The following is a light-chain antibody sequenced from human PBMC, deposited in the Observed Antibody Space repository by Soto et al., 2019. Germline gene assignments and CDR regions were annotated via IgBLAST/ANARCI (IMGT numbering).Light chain of an antibody. CDR3: SSYTTSNTRQIV. CDR1: SSDVGGYNY. V-gene: IGLV2-14*03. J-gene: IGLJ1*01. CDR2: DVS. Sequence: QSALPQPASVSGSPGQSITISCTGTSSDVGGYNYVSWYQHHPGKAPKLIIYDVSNRPSGVSIRFSGSKSDNTASLTISGLRPEDEADYHCSSYTTSNTRQIVFGTGTKVTVL.